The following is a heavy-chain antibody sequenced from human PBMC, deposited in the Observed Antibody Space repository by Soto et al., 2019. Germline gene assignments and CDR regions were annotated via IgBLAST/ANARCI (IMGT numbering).Heavy chain of an antibody. CDR2: IYYSGST. V-gene: IGHV4-61*01. J-gene: IGHJ4*02. D-gene: IGHD3-22*01. CDR1: GGSVSSGSYY. Sequence: PSETLSLTCTVSGGSVSSGSYYWSWIRHPPGKGLEWIGYIYYSGSTNYNPSLKSRVTISVDTSKNQFSLKLSSVTAADTAVYYCARVLPYYYDSSGYYLVSDYFDYWGQGTLVTVSS. CDR3: ARVLPYYYDSSGYYLVSDYFDY.